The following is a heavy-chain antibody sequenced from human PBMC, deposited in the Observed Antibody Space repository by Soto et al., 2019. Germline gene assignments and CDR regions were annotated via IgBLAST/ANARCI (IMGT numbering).Heavy chain of an antibody. CDR3: ARVTSALLMLYADYGMDV. V-gene: IGHV3-48*03. Sequence: EVQLVESGGGLVQPGGSLRLSCAASGFTFSSYEMNWVRQAPGKGLEWVSYISSSGSTIYYADSVKGRFTISRDNAKNSLYLQMNSLRAEDTAVYYCARVTSALLMLYADYGMDVWGQGTTVTVSS. J-gene: IGHJ6*02. D-gene: IGHD2-8*01. CDR2: ISSSGSTI. CDR1: GFTFSSYE.